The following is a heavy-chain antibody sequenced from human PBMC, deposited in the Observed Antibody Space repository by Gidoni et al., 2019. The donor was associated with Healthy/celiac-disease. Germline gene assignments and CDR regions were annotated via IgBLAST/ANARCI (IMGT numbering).Heavy chain of an antibody. D-gene: IGHD3-3*01. V-gene: IGHV4-34*01. Sequence: QVQLQQWGAGLLKPSETLSLTCAVYGGSFSGYYWSWIRQPPGKGLEWIGEINHSGSTNYNPSLKSRVTISVDTSKNQFSLKLSSVTAADTAVYYCARDHVLRFLEWSQYYYGMDVWGQGTTVTVSS. CDR2: INHSGST. J-gene: IGHJ6*02. CDR1: GGSFSGYY. CDR3: ARDHVLRFLEWSQYYYGMDV.